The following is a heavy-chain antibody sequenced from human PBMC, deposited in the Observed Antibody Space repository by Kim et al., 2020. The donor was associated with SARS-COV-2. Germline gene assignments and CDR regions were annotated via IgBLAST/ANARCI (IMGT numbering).Heavy chain of an antibody. CDR3: ARVLEPGSYPYFDY. V-gene: IGHV1-46*01. J-gene: IGHJ4*02. D-gene: IGHD1-26*01. Sequence: AKKFPGRVTMTRDTSTGTVYMELSSLGSEDTAVYYCARVLEPGSYPYFDYWGQGTLVTVSS.